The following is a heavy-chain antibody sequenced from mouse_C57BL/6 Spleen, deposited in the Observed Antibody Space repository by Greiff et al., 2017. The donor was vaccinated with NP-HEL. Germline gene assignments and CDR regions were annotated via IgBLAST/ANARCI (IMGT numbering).Heavy chain of an antibody. V-gene: IGHV2-2*01. D-gene: IGHD1-1*01. CDR3: ARTVYGLDY. CDR2: IWSGGST. CDR1: GFSLTSYG. Sequence: QVQLQQSGPGLVQPSQSLSITCTVSGFSLTSYGVHWVRQSPGKGLEWLGVIWSGGSTDYNAAFISRLSISKDNSKSQVFFKMNSLQADDTAIYYCARTVYGLDYWGQGTTLTVSS. J-gene: IGHJ2*01.